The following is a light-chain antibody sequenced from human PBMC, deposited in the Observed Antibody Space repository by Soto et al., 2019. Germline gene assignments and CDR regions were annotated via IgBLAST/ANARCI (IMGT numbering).Light chain of an antibody. CDR1: QSVRSSY. CDR2: GAS. V-gene: IGKV3-20*01. Sequence: EIVLTQSPGTLSLSPGVRATLSCRARQSVRSSYLAWYQQKPGQAPRLLIYGASSRATGIPDRFSGSASGTDFTLSISRLDPEDFAVYYCQQYGSSPFTFGGGTKVEIK. J-gene: IGKJ4*01. CDR3: QQYGSSPFT.